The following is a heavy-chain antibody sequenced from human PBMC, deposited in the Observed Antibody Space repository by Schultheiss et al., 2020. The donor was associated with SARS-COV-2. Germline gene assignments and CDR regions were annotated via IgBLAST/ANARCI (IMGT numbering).Heavy chain of an antibody. J-gene: IGHJ6*02. CDR1: GYSFTSYW. CDR2: IYPGDSDT. V-gene: IGHV5-51*01. D-gene: IGHD6-13*01. CDR3: ARHGFRSSSWYGRYGMDV. Sequence: GESLKISCKGSGYSFTSYWIGWVRQMSGKGLEWMGIIYPGDSDTRYSPSFQGQVTISADKSISTAYLQWSSLKASDTAMYYCARHGFRSSSWYGRYGMDVWGQGTTVTVSS.